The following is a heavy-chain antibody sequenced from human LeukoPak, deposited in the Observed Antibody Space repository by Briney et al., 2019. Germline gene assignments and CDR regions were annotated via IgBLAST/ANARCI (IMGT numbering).Heavy chain of an antibody. CDR2: IYTSGST. V-gene: IGHV4-61*02. CDR3: ARDTSRAGYGDLFDY. J-gene: IGHJ4*02. CDR1: GGSISSGSYY. D-gene: IGHD4-17*01. Sequence: PSETLPLTCTVSGGSISSGSYYWSWIRQPAGKGLEWIGRIYTSGSTNYNPSLKSRATISVDTSKNQFSLKLSSVTAADTAVYYCARDTSRAGYGDLFDYWGQGTLVTVSS.